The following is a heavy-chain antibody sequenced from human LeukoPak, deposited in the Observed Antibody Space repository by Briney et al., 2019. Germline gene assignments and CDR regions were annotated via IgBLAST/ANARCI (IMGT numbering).Heavy chain of an antibody. CDR2: ISGSGGST. Sequence: GGSLRLSCAASGFTFSSYGMHWVRQAPGKGLEWVSAISGSGGSTYYADSVKGRFTISRDNSKNTPYLQMNSLRAEDTAVYYCAKPSSGKRSRDAFDIWGQGTMVTVSS. D-gene: IGHD6-19*01. CDR1: GFTFSSYG. J-gene: IGHJ3*02. CDR3: AKPSSGKRSRDAFDI. V-gene: IGHV3-23*01.